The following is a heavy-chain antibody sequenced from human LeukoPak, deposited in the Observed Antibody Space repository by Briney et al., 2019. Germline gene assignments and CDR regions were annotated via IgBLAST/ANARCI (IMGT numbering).Heavy chain of an antibody. V-gene: IGHV4-59*01. CDR1: GGSISSYY. CDR2: IYYSGST. Sequence: SETLSLTCTVSGGSISSYYWSWIRQPPGKGLEWIGYIYYSGSTNYNPSLKSRVTISVDTSKNQFSLKLSSVTAADTAVYYCARTMYYYDSSGYYYAHYFDYWGQGTLVTVSS. J-gene: IGHJ4*02. D-gene: IGHD3-22*01. CDR3: ARTMYYYDSSGYYYAHYFDY.